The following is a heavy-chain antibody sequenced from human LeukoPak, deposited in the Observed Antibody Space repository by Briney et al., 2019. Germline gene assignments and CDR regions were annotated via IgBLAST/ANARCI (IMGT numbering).Heavy chain of an antibody. Sequence: GGSLRLSCAASRFTFSSYAMSWVRQAPGKGLEWVSAISGSGGSTYYADSVKGRFTISRDNARNSLYLQMNSLRAEDTAIYYCARDIVAAGLFFDYWGQGTPVTVSS. CDR3: ARDIVAAGLFFDY. CDR1: RFTFSSYA. V-gene: IGHV3-23*01. D-gene: IGHD1-26*01. CDR2: ISGSGGST. J-gene: IGHJ4*02.